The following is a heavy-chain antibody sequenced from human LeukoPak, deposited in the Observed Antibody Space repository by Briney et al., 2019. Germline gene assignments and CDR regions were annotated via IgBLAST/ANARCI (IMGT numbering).Heavy chain of an antibody. Sequence: KPGRSLRLSCAVSGFTFSSYSMSWVPQAPRKGPEGGSSISSSGTYKYYADSVKGRFTISRDNAKNSLYLQMNSLRAEDTAVYYCAKGKDSVAGATNDYWGQGTLVSVSS. CDR3: AKGKDSVAGATNDY. CDR2: ISSSGTYK. D-gene: IGHD6-19*01. J-gene: IGHJ4*02. V-gene: IGHV3-21*01. CDR1: GFTFSSYS.